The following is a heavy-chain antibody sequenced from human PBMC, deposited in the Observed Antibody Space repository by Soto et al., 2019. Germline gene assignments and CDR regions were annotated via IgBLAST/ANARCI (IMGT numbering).Heavy chain of an antibody. D-gene: IGHD3-10*01. V-gene: IGHV3-23*01. Sequence: PGGSLILSCAASGFTFSSYAMSWVRQATGKGLEWVSAISGSGGSTYYADSVKGRFTISRDNSKNTLYLQMNSLRAEDTAVYYCAKDGPLWFGELLSQHDAFDIWGQGTMVTVSS. J-gene: IGHJ3*02. CDR1: GFTFSSYA. CDR2: ISGSGGST. CDR3: AKDGPLWFGELLSQHDAFDI.